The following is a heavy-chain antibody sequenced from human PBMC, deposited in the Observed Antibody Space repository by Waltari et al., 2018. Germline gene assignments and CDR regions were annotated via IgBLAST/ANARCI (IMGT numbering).Heavy chain of an antibody. CDR1: GGTFSSYA. J-gene: IGHJ6*02. CDR2: IIPIFGTA. V-gene: IGHV1-69*01. CDR3: ARNLGGITMVRGVFYGMDV. D-gene: IGHD3-10*01. Sequence: QVQLVQSGAEVKKPGSSVKVSCKASGGTFSSYAISWVRQAPGQGLEWMGGIIPIFGTANYAQKFQGGVTITADESTSTAYMELSSLRSEDTAVYYCARNLGGITMVRGVFYGMDVWGQGTTVTVSS.